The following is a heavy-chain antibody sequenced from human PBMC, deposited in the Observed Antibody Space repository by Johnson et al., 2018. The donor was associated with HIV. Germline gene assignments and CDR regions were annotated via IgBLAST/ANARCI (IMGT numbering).Heavy chain of an antibody. Sequence: VKLVESGGGLVQPGRSLRLSCAASGFTFDDYAMHWVRQGPGKGLEWVSVIYTDDSTYYADSVKGRFTISRDNSKNTLYLQMNSLRAEDTAIYYCARAPQKYNWSYMIAFDIWGQGTMVTVSS. D-gene: IGHD1-7*01. V-gene: IGHV3-66*01. J-gene: IGHJ3*02. CDR1: GFTFDDYA. CDR3: ARAPQKYNWSYMIAFDI. CDR2: IYTDDST.